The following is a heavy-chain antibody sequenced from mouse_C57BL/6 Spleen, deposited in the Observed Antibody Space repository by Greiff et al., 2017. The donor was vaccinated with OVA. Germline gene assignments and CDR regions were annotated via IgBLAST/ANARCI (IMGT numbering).Heavy chain of an antibody. CDR2: IDPSDSYT. V-gene: IGHV1-69*01. D-gene: IGHD1-1*01. CDR1: GYTFTSYW. Sequence: VQLKQPGAELVMPGASVKLSCKASGYTFTSYWMHWVKQRPGQGLEWIGEIDPSDSYTNYNQKFKGKSTLTVDKSSSTAYMQLSSLTSEDSAVYYCARYPHYYGSSLDYWGQGTTLTVSS. J-gene: IGHJ2*01. CDR3: ARYPHYYGSSLDY.